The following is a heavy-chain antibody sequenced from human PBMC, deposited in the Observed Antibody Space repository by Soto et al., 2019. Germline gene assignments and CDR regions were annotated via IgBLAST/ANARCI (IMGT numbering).Heavy chain of an antibody. CDR2: IIPIFGTA. CDR1: GGTFSSYA. Sequence: ASVKVSCKASGGTFSSYAISWVRQAPGQGLEWMGGIIPIFGTANYAQKFQGRVTITADKSTSTAYMELSSLRSEDTAVYYCASSKGANYDFWSGAYYYYGMDVWGQGTTVTVSS. D-gene: IGHD3-3*01. CDR3: ASSKGANYDFWSGAYYYYGMDV. J-gene: IGHJ6*02. V-gene: IGHV1-69*06.